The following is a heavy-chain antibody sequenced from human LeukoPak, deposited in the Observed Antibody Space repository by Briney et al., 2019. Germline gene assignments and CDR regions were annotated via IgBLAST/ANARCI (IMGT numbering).Heavy chain of an antibody. Sequence: GGSLRLSCAPSGFALSSYVMSWVRQAPRKGGEWVSTISVVVGTYYADSVTGRLTISRDNSKNTLFLQMNTLGAEDTALFYCAKRPAAPYYFDCLLQGTLVTDSS. J-gene: IGHJ4*02. CDR3: AKRPAAPYYFDC. CDR2: ISVVVGT. CDR1: GFALSSYV. D-gene: IGHD6-13*01. V-gene: IGHV3-23*01.